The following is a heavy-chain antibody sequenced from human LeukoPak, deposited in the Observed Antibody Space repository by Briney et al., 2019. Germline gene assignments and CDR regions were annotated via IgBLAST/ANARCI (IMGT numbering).Heavy chain of an antibody. CDR1: GYSSTNYW. CDR2: IYPGDSDT. Sequence: GESLKISCKGSGYSSTNYWIGWVRQMPGKGLEWMGIIYPGDSDTRYSPSFQGQVTISADKSISTVYLQWSSLKASDTAMYYCARQGAKYSSGWYYGYWGQGTLIIVSS. CDR3: ARQGAKYSSGWYYGY. J-gene: IGHJ4*02. D-gene: IGHD6-19*01. V-gene: IGHV5-51*01.